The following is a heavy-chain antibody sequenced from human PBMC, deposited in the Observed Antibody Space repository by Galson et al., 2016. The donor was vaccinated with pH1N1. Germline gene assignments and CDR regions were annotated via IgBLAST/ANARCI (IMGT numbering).Heavy chain of an antibody. CDR3: VRAIGAKSAY. Sequence: SLRLSCAASGFTFSSYSMNWVRQAPGKGLEWVANIKQDGTEKYYVASVKGRFTISRDNAKNSLYLQMNSLRVEDTAVYYCVRAIGAKSAYWGQGTLVTVSS. J-gene: IGHJ4*02. CDR2: IKQDGTEK. D-gene: IGHD4/OR15-4a*01. V-gene: IGHV3-7*04. CDR1: GFTFSSYS.